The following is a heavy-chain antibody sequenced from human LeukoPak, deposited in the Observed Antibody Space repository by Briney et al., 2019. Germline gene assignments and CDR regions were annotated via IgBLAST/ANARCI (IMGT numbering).Heavy chain of an antibody. CDR2: IIPILGIA. CDR1: GYTFTSYY. Sequence: SVKVSCKASGYTFTSYYMHWVRQAPGQGLEWMGRIIPILGIANYAQKFQGRVTITADKSTSTAYMELSSLRSEDTAVYYCATLKYDSNGYFDYWGQGALVTISS. J-gene: IGHJ4*02. V-gene: IGHV1-69*02. CDR3: ATLKYDSNGYFDY. D-gene: IGHD3-22*01.